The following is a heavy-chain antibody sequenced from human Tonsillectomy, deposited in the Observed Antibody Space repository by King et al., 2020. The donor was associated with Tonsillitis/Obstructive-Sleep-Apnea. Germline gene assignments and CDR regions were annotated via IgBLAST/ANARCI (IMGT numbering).Heavy chain of an antibody. CDR2: ISPSGGST. J-gene: IGHJ4*02. CDR3: ANEVVHSGYSYGPPDY. Sequence: VQLVESGGGLVQPGGSLRLSCAASGFTFSSYAMSWVRQAPGKGLEWVSGISPSGGSTYYAHSVKGRFTISRDNSKKTLYLQMNSLRDEDTAFYYCANEVVHSGYSYGPPDYWGQGTLVTVPS. CDR1: GFTFSSYA. V-gene: IGHV3-23*04. D-gene: IGHD5-18*01.